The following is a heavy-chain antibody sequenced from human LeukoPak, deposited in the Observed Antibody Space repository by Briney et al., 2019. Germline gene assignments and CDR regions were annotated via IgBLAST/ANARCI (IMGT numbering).Heavy chain of an antibody. Sequence: SETLSLTCTVSGVSISAFFWTWIRQPAGKGLEWIGRIYTSGTINYNPSLESRLTMSLDTSKNQISLRLSSVTAAATGVYYCARKDGDFWGQGTLVTVSS. CDR1: GVSISAFF. V-gene: IGHV4-4*07. CDR3: ARKDGDF. J-gene: IGHJ4*02. CDR2: IYTSGTI.